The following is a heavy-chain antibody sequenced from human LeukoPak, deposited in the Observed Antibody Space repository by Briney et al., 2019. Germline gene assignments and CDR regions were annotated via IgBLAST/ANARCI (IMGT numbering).Heavy chain of an antibody. V-gene: IGHV3-48*03. CDR2: ISSSGSTI. D-gene: IGHD3-22*01. CDR3: ARVVVRFNWFDP. J-gene: IGHJ5*02. CDR1: GFTFSSYE. Sequence: GGSLRLSCAASGFTFSSYEMNWVRQAPGKGLEWVSYISSSGSTIYYADSVKGRFTISRDNAKNSLYLQMNSLRAEDTAVYYCARVVVRFNWFDPWGQGTLVTVSS.